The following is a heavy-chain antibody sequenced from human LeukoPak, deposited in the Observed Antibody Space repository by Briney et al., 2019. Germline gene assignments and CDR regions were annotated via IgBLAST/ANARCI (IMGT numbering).Heavy chain of an antibody. CDR2: IYHSGST. CDR3: ARGRGYSYVTRFEYYFDY. CDR1: GGSISSGGYS. V-gene: IGHV4-30-2*01. Sequence: PSQTLSLTCAVSGGSISSGGYSWSWIRQPPGKGLEWIGYIYHSGSTYYNPSLKGRVTISVDRSKNQFSLKLSSVTAADTAVYYCARGRGYSYVTRFEYYFDYWGQGTLVTVSS. D-gene: IGHD5-18*01. J-gene: IGHJ4*02.